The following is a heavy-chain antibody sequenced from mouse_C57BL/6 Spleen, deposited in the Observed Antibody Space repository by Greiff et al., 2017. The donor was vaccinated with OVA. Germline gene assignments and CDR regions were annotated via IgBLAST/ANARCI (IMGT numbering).Heavy chain of an antibody. J-gene: IGHJ2*01. V-gene: IGHV1-82*01. D-gene: IGHD1-1*01. CDR2: IYPGDGDT. CDR3: ARGLAVVAPFDY. CDR1: GYAFSSSW. Sequence: LVESGPELVKPGASVKISCKASGYAFSSSWMNWVKQRPGKGLEWIGRIYPGDGDTNYNGKFKGKATLTADKSSSTAYMQLSSLTSEDSAVYFCARGLAVVAPFDYWGQGTTLTVSS.